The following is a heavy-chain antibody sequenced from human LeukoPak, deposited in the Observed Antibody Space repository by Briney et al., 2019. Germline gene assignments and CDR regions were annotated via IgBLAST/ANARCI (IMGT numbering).Heavy chain of an antibody. J-gene: IGHJ3*02. Sequence: SEILSLTCTVSGGSISTYYWSWVRQPPGKGLEWIGYMYYSGSPNYNPSLKSRVSISVDTSKNQLSLKLSSVTAADTAAYYCATDVDMVTDALEIWGQGTMVTVSS. CDR3: ATDVDMVTDALEI. D-gene: IGHD5-18*01. CDR2: MYYSGSP. V-gene: IGHV4-59*01. CDR1: GGSISTYY.